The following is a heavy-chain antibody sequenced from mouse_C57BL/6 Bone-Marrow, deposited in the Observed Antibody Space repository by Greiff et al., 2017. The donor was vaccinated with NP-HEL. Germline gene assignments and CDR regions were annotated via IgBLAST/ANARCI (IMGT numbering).Heavy chain of an antibody. CDR3: ARRHWSYVLFDY. D-gene: IGHD1-1*01. J-gene: IGHJ2*01. Sequence: DVQLVESGGGLVQPGGSLKLSCAASGFTFSDYYMYWVRQTPEKRLEWVAYISNGGGSTYYPDTVKGRFTISRDNAKNTLYLQMGRLKSEDTAMYYGARRHWSYVLFDYWGQGTTLTVSS. CDR1: GFTFSDYY. CDR2: ISNGGGST. V-gene: IGHV5-12*01.